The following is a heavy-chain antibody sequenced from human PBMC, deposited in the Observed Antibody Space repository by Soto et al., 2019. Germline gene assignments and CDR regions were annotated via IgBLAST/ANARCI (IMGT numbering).Heavy chain of an antibody. CDR3: ARDSPPVDY. Sequence: ASVKVSCKASGYTFSNYGISWVRQAPGQGLEWMGWISAYNGNTKYAQKLQGRVTMTTDTSTSTAYMELRSLRSDDTAVYYCARDSPPVDYWGQGTLVPAPS. CDR2: ISAYNGNT. V-gene: IGHV1-18*01. CDR1: GYTFSNYG. J-gene: IGHJ4*02.